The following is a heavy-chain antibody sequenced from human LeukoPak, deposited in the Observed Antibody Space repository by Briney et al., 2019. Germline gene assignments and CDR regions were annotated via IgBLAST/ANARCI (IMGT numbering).Heavy chain of an antibody. V-gene: IGHV3-23*01. D-gene: IGHD4-17*01. J-gene: IGHJ4*02. CDR2: ISGRGGST. CDR1: EFTFSNYA. CDR3: AKDRAVVDYGDSWDY. Sequence: GGSLRLSCAASEFTFSNYAMSWVRQAPGKGLEWVSAISGRGGSTYYADSVKGRFTISRDKSKNTLYLQMNSLRAEDTAVYYCAKDRAVVDYGDSWDYWGQGTLVTVSS.